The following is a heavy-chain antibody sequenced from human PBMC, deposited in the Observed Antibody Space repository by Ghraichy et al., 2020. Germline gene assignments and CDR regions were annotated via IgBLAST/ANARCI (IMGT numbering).Heavy chain of an antibody. J-gene: IGHJ4*02. CDR1: GFTFSGSA. D-gene: IGHD3-3*01. V-gene: IGHV3-73*01. CDR3: TRLPLGQGVGTPG. Sequence: GGSLRLSCAASGFTFSGSAMHWVRQASGKGLEWVGRIRSKANSYATAYAASVKGRFTISRDDSKNTAYLQMNSLKTEDTAVYYCTRLPLGQGVGTPGWGQGTLVTVSS. CDR2: IRSKANSYAT.